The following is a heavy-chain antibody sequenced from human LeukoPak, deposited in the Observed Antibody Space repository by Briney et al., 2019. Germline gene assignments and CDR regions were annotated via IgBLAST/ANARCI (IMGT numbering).Heavy chain of an antibody. V-gene: IGHV3-74*01. CDR1: GFTFSSFW. CDR3: ARAPSEIGGYYPEYFRH. J-gene: IGHJ1*01. Sequence: GGPLRLSCAASGFTFSSFWMHWVPQAPGKGLVWFSRIKGDGNTNYADSVKGRFTISRDNAKNTVSLQMNSLRAEDTGVYYCARAPSEIGGYYPEYFRHWGQGTLVTVSS. D-gene: IGHD3-22*01. CDR2: IKGDGNT.